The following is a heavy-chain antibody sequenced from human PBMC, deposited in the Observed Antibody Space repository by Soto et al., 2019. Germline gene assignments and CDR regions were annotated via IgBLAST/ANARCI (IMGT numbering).Heavy chain of an antibody. D-gene: IGHD1-26*01. CDR1: GFTFSSYA. Sequence: QVQLVESGGGVVQPGRSLRLSCAASGFTFSSYAMHGVRQSPGKGLEWVAVISYDGSNKYYADSVKGRFTISRDNSMNTLYLQMTSLRAEETAVYYCARRGKGELPPYYYGMDVWGQGTTVTVSS. J-gene: IGHJ6*02. V-gene: IGHV3-30-3*01. CDR3: ARRGKGELPPYYYGMDV. CDR2: ISYDGSNK.